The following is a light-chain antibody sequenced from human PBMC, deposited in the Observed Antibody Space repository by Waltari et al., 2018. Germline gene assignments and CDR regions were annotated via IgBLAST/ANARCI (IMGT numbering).Light chain of an antibody. Sequence: DIQMTQSPSSLSASVGDRVTITCQASHDISNYLNWYQQKPGKAPKLLIYDASKLETGVPSRFSGSGSGTDFSFTSSLQPEDIATYYCQQFDNLVYTFGQGTKLEIK. V-gene: IGKV1-33*01. CDR3: QQFDNLVYT. J-gene: IGKJ2*01. CDR2: DAS. CDR1: HDISNY.